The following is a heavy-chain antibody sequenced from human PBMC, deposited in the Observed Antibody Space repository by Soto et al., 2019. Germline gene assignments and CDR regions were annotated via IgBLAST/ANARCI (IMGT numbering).Heavy chain of an antibody. CDR2: ISAYNGNT. D-gene: IGHD5-12*01. CDR1: GYTFTSYG. Sequence: ASVKVSCKASGYTFTSYGISWGRQAPGQGLEWMGWISAYNGNTNYAQKLQGRVTMTTDTSTSTAYMELRSLRSDDTAVYYCARDIVATDYYYYGMDVWGQGTTVTVSS. CDR3: ARDIVATDYYYYGMDV. J-gene: IGHJ6*02. V-gene: IGHV1-18*04.